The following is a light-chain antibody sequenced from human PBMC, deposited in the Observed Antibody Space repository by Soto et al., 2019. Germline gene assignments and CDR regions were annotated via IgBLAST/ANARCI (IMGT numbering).Light chain of an antibody. J-gene: IGKJ4*01. V-gene: IGKV3-15*01. CDR3: QQYNSWPLT. Sequence: EVVLTQSPDTLSLSPGERATLSCRASQTVNENHLAWYQQKPGQPPRLLIYGALSRATGIPATFSGSGSGTEFTLTISSLQSEDFAVYYCQQYNSWPLTFGGGTKVDIK. CDR1: QTVNENH. CDR2: GAL.